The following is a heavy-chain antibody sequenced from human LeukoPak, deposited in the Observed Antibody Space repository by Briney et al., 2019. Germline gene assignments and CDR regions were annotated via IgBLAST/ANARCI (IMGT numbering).Heavy chain of an antibody. CDR2: INPSSDST. Sequence: ASVKVSCKASGYTFTSYRMFWVRQAPGQGFEWMGIINPSSDSTSYAQNFQGRVTMTRNTSTSTVYMELSSLRSEDTAVYYCVRVVGTTWPYWFTPWAREPWSWSPQ. V-gene: IGHV1-46*01. CDR3: VRVVGTTWPYWFTP. CDR1: GYTFTSYR. J-gene: IGHJ5*02. D-gene: IGHD1-1*01.